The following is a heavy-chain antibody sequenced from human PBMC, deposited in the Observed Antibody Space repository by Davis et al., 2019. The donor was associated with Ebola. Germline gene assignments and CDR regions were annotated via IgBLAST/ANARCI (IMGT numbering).Heavy chain of an antibody. J-gene: IGHJ4*02. V-gene: IGHV3-21*01. CDR2: ISSSSTFI. CDR3: AREEYTNSFEY. D-gene: IGHD4-11*01. Sequence: GESLKISCAASGFTFSSYSMIWVRQAPGRGLEWVSSISSSSTFIYYADSVKGRFTISRDNAKNSLYLQMNSLRADDTAVYYCAREEYTNSFEYWGQGTLVTVSS. CDR1: GFTFSSYS.